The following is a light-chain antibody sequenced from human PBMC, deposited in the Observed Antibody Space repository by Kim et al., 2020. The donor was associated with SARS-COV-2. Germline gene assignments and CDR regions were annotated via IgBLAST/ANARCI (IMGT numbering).Light chain of an antibody. CDR3: QQSYITPLT. V-gene: IGKV1-39*01. J-gene: IGKJ4*01. Sequence: DIKMTQSPSSLSASVGDRITITCRASQNIRNYLNWYQHKPGKAPKVLIYGASSLESGVPSRFSGSGSGTDFTLTISSLQPEDFATYYCQQSYITPLTFGGGTKVYIK. CDR1: QNIRNY. CDR2: GAS.